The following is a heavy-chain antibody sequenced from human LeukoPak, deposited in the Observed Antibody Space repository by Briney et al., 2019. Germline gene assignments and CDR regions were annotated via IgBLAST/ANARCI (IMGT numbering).Heavy chain of an antibody. V-gene: IGHV1-18*01. J-gene: IGHJ3*02. Sequence: ASVKVSCKASGYTFTSYGISWVRQAPGQGLEWMGWISVYNGNTNYAQKLQGRVTMATDTSTSTAYMELRSLRFDDTAVYYCARADLGEMASAFDIWGQGTMVTVSS. CDR1: GYTFTSYG. CDR3: ARADLGEMASAFDI. CDR2: ISVYNGNT. D-gene: IGHD5-24*01.